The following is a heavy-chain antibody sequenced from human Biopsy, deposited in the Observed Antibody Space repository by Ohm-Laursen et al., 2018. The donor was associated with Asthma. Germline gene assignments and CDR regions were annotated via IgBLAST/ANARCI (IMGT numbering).Heavy chain of an antibody. CDR3: ARASTAHFYYEMDV. Sequence: TLSLTCTVTGGSISSGDYYWVWIRQPPGKGLEWIGYRYNRGSTHYNPSLKSRVILSVDTSKNQFSLNLSSATAADTAVYFCARASTAHFYYEMDVWAKGPRSPSP. CDR1: GGSISSGDYY. D-gene: IGHD5/OR15-5a*01. CDR2: RYNRGST. V-gene: IGHV4-30-4*01. J-gene: IGHJ6*02.